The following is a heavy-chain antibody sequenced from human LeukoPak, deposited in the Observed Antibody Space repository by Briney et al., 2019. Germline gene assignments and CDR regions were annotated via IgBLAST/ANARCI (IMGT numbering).Heavy chain of an antibody. D-gene: IGHD1-14*01. V-gene: IGHV3-53*01. CDR1: GFTVITND. CDR2: LCDGNT. CDR3: ARGVEPLAANTLAY. Sequence: PGGSLRLSCAASGFTVITNDMTWVRQAPGKGLEWVSVLCDGNTKYADSVQRRFTISRDNSKNTLYLEMNSLSPDDTAVYYCARGVEPLAANTLAYWGQGTLVTVSS. J-gene: IGHJ4*02.